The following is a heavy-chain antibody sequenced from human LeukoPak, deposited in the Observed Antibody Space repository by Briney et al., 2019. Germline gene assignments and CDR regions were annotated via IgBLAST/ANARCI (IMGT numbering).Heavy chain of an antibody. CDR3: AGKTRPAAGIDF. Sequence: PETLSLTCNVSGGSINSYYWIWIRQPPGKGLEWLGYIFSGGKTNSNPSLTSRVTLSLDTSKNQLSLSLKSVTAADTAVYYWAGKTRPAAGIDFWGQGTLVSVSS. CDR1: GGSINSYY. D-gene: IGHD6-13*01. J-gene: IGHJ4*02. CDR2: IFSGGKT. V-gene: IGHV4-59*01.